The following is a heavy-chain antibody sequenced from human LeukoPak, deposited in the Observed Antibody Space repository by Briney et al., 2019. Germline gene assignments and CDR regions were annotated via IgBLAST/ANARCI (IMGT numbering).Heavy chain of an antibody. CDR1: GLTFRTYG. CDR2: IKEDGSEE. CDR3: ARDSSGYQ. D-gene: IGHD3-22*01. Sequence: PGGSLRLSCAASGLTFRTYGMSWVREAPGKGREGVANIKEDGSEEYYGDSVKGRFTIPRDNAKNSLYLQMNSLRAEDTAVYYCARDSSGYQWGQGTLVTVSS. J-gene: IGHJ4*02. V-gene: IGHV3-7*01.